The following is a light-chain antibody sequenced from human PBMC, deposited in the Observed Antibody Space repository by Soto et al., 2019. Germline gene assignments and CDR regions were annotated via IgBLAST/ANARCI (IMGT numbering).Light chain of an antibody. V-gene: IGKV3-20*01. J-gene: IGKJ5*01. Sequence: EIVMTQSPATLSVSPGERATLSCRASQSVTNYLAWYQQKPGQAPRLLIDGASSRATGVPDRFSGTGSGTDFTLTISRLEPEDFAVFYCQQYGSSPITFGQGTRLEIK. CDR3: QQYGSSPIT. CDR1: QSVTNY. CDR2: GAS.